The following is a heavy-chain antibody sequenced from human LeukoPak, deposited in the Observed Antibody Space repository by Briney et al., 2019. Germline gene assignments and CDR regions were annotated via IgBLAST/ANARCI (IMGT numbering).Heavy chain of an antibody. Sequence: APVKVSCKASGYTFTSYGISWVRQTPGQGLEWMGWISAYNGNTNYAQKLQGRVTMTTDTSTSTAYMELRSLRSDDTAVYYCARDSPVTTLNWFDLWGQGTLVTVSS. CDR1: GYTFTSYG. V-gene: IGHV1-18*01. CDR3: ARDSPVTTLNWFDL. J-gene: IGHJ5*02. CDR2: ISAYNGNT. D-gene: IGHD4-17*01.